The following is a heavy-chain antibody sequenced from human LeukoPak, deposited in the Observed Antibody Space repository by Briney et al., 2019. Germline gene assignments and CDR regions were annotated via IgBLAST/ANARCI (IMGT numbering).Heavy chain of an antibody. J-gene: IGHJ4*02. V-gene: IGHV4-39*01. D-gene: IGHD6-19*01. CDR3: ARTAGVAVAGSRQYFDY. CDR2: FYYSGNT. CDR1: GGSISSSSYY. Sequence: ETLSLTCSVSGGSISSSSYYWGWIRQPPGTALERIGRFYYSGNTYYNPSLKSRVTISVDPSKNEFSLKLRSVTAADTAVYYCARTAGVAVAGSRQYFDYWGQGTLVTVSS.